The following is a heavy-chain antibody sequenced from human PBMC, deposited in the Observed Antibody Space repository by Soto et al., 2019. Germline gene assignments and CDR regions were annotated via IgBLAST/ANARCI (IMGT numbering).Heavy chain of an antibody. CDR1: GFTFSSYG. CDR3: AKVTCSSTSCYMGPHFYYYYYGMDV. J-gene: IGHJ6*02. CDR2: ISYDGSNK. Sequence: GGSLRLSCAASGFTFSSYGMHWVRQAPGKGLEWVAVISYDGSNKYYADSVKGRFTISRDNSKNTLYLQMNSLRVEDTAVYYCAKVTCSSTSCYMGPHFYYYYYGMDVWGQGTTVTVS. V-gene: IGHV3-30*18. D-gene: IGHD2-2*02.